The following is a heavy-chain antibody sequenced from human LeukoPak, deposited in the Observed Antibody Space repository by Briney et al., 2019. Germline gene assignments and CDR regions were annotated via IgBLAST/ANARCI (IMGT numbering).Heavy chain of an antibody. CDR1: GFTFSSYG. J-gene: IGHJ4*02. Sequence: PGGSLRLSCAASGFTFSSYGMHWVRQAPGRGLEWVAVISYDGSNKYYADSVKGRFTISRDNSKNTLYLQMNSLRAEDTAVYYCAKERETMVRVFDYWGQGTLVTVSS. CDR2: ISYDGSNK. V-gene: IGHV3-30*18. CDR3: AKERETMVRVFDY. D-gene: IGHD3-10*01.